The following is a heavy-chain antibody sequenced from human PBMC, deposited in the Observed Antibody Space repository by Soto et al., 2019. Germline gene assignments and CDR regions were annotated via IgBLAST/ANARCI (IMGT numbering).Heavy chain of an antibody. V-gene: IGHV1-8*01. J-gene: IGHJ4*02. Sequence: QVQLVQSGAEVKKPGASVKVSCKASGYTFTSYDINWVRQATGQGLEWMGWMNPNSGNTGYAQKFQGRVTMTRNTSISPDYMELGSLRSEDTAVYYCASSPVHGSGWYADYWGQGTLVTVSS. CDR2: MNPNSGNT. CDR3: ASSPVHGSGWYADY. D-gene: IGHD6-19*01. CDR1: GYTFTSYD.